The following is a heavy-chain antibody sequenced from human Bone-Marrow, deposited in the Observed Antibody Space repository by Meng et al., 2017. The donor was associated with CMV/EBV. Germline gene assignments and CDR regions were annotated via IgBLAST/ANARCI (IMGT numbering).Heavy chain of an antibody. CDR2: IIPILGIA. CDR1: GGTFSSYT. J-gene: IGHJ6*02. V-gene: IGHV1-69*04. Sequence: SVKVSCKASGGTFSSYTISWVRQAPGQWLEWMGRIIPILGIANYAQKFQGRVTITADKSTSTAYMELSSLRSEDTAVYYCAREPSQALMDVWGQGTTVTVSS. CDR3: AREPSQALMDV.